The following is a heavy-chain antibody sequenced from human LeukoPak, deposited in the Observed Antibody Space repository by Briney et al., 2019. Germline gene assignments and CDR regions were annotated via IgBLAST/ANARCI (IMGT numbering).Heavy chain of an antibody. CDR3: ARGDIVVVPASNLFDY. D-gene: IGHD2-2*01. CDR2: INSDGSST. CDR1: GFTFSSYW. V-gene: IGHV3-74*01. Sequence: GGSLRLSCAASGFTFSSYWMHWVRQAPGKGLVWVSRINSDGSSTSYAASVKGRFTISRDNAKNTLYLQVSSLRAEDTAVYYCARGDIVVVPASNLFDYWGQGTLVTVSS. J-gene: IGHJ4*02.